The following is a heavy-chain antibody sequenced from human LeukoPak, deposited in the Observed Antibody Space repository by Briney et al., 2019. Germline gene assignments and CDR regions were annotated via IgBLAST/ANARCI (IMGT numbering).Heavy chain of an antibody. V-gene: IGHV3-48*01. J-gene: IGHJ4*02. CDR2: ISSSSSPI. D-gene: IGHD2-8*02. Sequence: GGSLRLSCAASGFTFSSYSMNWVRQAPGKGLEWVSYISSSSSPIYYADSLKGRFTISRDNAKNSLFLQMSSLRVEDTAIYYCARLFGGVTTYDYWGQGAQVTVSS. CDR3: ARLFGGVTTYDY. CDR1: GFTFSSYS.